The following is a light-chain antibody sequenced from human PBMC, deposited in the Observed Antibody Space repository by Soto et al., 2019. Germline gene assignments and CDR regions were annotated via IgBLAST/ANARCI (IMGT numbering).Light chain of an antibody. Sequence: QSALTQPASVSGSPGQSIAISCTGTSSDVGGSNYVSWYQQYPGKAPKLMIYDVSYRPSGVSDRFSGSRSGNTASLTISRLQAEDEADYYCSSSTGSGTYVFGTGTKVTVL. CDR2: DVS. V-gene: IGLV2-14*03. CDR3: SSSTGSGTYV. J-gene: IGLJ1*01. CDR1: SSDVGGSNY.